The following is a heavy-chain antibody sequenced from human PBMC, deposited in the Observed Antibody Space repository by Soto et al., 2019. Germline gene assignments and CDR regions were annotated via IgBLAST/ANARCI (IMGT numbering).Heavy chain of an antibody. CDR2: IYYSGST. Sequence: SETLSVTCTVSGGSISSGGYYWCWIRQHPGKGLEWIGYIYYSGSTYYSPSLKSRVTISVERSKNRFSLKLSSVTAADTAVYYCARRLYYVSSGLAAGCMDFSGQGTTVT. CDR1: GGSISSGGYY. V-gene: IGHV4-31*03. J-gene: IGHJ6*02. CDR3: ARRLYYVSSGLAAGCMDF. D-gene: IGHD3-22*01.